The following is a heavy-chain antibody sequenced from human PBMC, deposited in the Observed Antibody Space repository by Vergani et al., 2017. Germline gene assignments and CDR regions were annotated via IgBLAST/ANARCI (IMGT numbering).Heavy chain of an antibody. CDR2: ISGSGGST. D-gene: IGHD2-15*01. J-gene: IGHJ4*02. CDR3: ARASVVAATYYFDY. Sequence: EVQLLESGGGLAQPGGSLRLSCAASGFTFRNYAMTWFRQAPGKGLEWVSAISGSGGSTYYADSVKGRFTISRDNSKNTLYLQMNSLRAEDTAVYYCARASVVAATYYFDYWGQGTLVTVSS. V-gene: IGHV3-23*01. CDR1: GFTFRNYA.